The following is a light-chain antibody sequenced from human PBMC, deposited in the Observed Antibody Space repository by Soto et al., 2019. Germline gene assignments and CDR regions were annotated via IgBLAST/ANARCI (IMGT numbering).Light chain of an antibody. CDR2: KAS. J-gene: IGKJ2*03. CDR3: MQGRYWPS. Sequence: DVAMTQSPLSLSVTLGQPASISCTSSLSLVNSDGNSYLNWFHQRPGQSPRRLLYKASNRDSGVPDRFSGSGSGSEFAQTISRVEAEDVGIYYCMQGRYWPSVGQGTRLEI. CDR1: LSLVNSDGNSY. V-gene: IGKV2-30*01.